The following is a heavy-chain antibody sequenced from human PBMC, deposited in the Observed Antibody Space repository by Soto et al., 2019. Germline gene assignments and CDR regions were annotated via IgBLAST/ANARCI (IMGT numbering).Heavy chain of an antibody. D-gene: IGHD5-12*01. Sequence: SETLSLTCSVSDGSISSGEYYWSWIRQPPGKGLEWIGYISHSGTTFSNPSLKGQVTISVDTSKNQFSLKLTSVAAADTAVYYCANGATIFDSWGPGIVVTVSS. CDR1: DGSISSGEYY. CDR3: ANGATIFDS. J-gene: IGHJ4*02. CDR2: ISHSGTT. V-gene: IGHV4-30-4*01.